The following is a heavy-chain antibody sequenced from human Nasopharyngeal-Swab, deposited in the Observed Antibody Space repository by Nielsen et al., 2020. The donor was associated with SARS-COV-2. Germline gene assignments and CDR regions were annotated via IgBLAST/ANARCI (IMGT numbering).Heavy chain of an antibody. CDR2: ISGRGGST. V-gene: IGHV3-23*01. CDR1: GFTSSSYA. Sequence: GGSLRLSCAASGFTSSSYAMSWVRHAPGQGLEWVSAISGRGGSTYYADSVKGRFTISRDNSKNTLYLQMNSLRAEDTAVYYCAKITPPGSSSGWYDYWGQGTLVTVSS. J-gene: IGHJ4*02. D-gene: IGHD6-6*01. CDR3: AKITPPGSSSGWYDY.